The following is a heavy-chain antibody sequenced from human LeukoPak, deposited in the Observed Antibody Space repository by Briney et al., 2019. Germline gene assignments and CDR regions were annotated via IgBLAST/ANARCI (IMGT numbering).Heavy chain of an antibody. D-gene: IGHD6-19*01. CDR2: INPNSGGT. V-gene: IGHV1-2*02. CDR1: GYTFTGYY. CDR3: ARDPLAGRIGYSSGWYVFNYFDY. Sequence: ASVKVSCKASGYTFTGYYMHWVRQAPGQGLEWMGWINPNSGGTNYAQKFQGRVTMTSDTSISPAYMELSRLRSDDTAVYYCARDPLAGRIGYSSGWYVFNYFDYWGQGTLVTVSS. J-gene: IGHJ4*02.